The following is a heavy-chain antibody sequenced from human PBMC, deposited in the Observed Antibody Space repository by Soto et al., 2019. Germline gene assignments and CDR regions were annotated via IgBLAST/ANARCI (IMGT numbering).Heavy chain of an antibody. D-gene: IGHD2-2*01. CDR1: GGTFSSYT. J-gene: IGHJ1*01. CDR2: IIPILGIA. V-gene: IGHV1-69*08. CDR3: ARDLDIVVVPAPWSAEYFQH. Sequence: QVQLVQSGAEVKKPGSSVKVSCKASGGTFSSYTISWVRQAPGQGLEWMGRIIPILGIANYAQKFQGRVTITADKSTSTAYMELSSLRSEDTAVYYCARDLDIVVVPAPWSAEYFQHWGQGTLVTVSS.